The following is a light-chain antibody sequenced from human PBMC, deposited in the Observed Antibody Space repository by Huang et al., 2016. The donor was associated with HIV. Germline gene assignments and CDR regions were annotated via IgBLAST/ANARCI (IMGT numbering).Light chain of an antibody. CDR3: MQALQTPRT. V-gene: IGKV2-28*01. J-gene: IGKJ5*01. CDR2: LGS. Sequence: DIVMTQSPLSLPVTPGEPASIPCRSSQSLLHSNGYNYLDWYLQKPGPSPQLLIYLGSNRASGVPDRFSGSGSGTDFTLKISRVEAEDVGVYYCMQALQTPRTFGQGTRLEIK. CDR1: QSLLHSNGYNY.